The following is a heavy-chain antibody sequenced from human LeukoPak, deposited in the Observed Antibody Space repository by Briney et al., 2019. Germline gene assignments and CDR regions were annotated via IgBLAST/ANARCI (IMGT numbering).Heavy chain of an antibody. CDR3: ARAGDGPSPLFDY. Sequence: SETLSLTCTVSGGSISSYYWNWIRQPPGEGLEWIGYIYDSGSTNYNPSLKSRVSISVDTSKNRFSLKLNSVTAADTAVYYCARAGDGPSPLFDYWGQGTLVTVSS. CDR1: GGSISSYY. V-gene: IGHV4-59*01. CDR2: IYDSGST. J-gene: IGHJ4*02. D-gene: IGHD5-24*01.